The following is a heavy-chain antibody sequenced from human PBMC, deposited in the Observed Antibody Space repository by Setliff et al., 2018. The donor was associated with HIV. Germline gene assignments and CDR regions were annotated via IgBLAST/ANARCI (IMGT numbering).Heavy chain of an antibody. V-gene: IGHV1-2*02. CDR3: ARDPGYKSSWYGAFDI. CDR2: INPNSGGT. Sequence: ASVKVSCKASGDAFTDYYIHWVRQAPGQGLEWMGWINPNSGGTNYAQKFQGRVTMTRDTSISTAFMDLSRLRSDDTAVYYRARDPGYKSSWYGAFDIWGQGTMVT. J-gene: IGHJ3*02. CDR1: GDAFTDYY. D-gene: IGHD6-13*01.